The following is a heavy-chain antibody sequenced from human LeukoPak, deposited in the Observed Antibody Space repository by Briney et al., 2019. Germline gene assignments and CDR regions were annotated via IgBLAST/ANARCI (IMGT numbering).Heavy chain of an antibody. V-gene: IGHV4-39*01. D-gene: IGHD3-22*01. CDR3: ARLGGYYDPPGY. CDR1: GGSISSGTYY. J-gene: IGHJ4*02. CDR2: IHYSGDT. Sequence: KPSETLSLTCTVSGGSISSGTYYWAWIRQPPGKGPEWIGTIHYSGDTYYNPSLKSRVTISVDPPKKQFFLNLSSVTAADTAVYYCARLGGYYDPPGYWGQGTLVTVSS.